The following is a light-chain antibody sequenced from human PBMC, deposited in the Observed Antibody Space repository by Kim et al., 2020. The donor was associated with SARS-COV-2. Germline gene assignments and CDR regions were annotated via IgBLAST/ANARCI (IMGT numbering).Light chain of an antibody. Sequence: PGERAPRYGRASQSVTTSLGWYQQKHVQAPSLLIYGAPSRATGIPARCSGSGSGTDCTLYSSSLGPEDFAVYYSQQRSSWPVTFGQGTRLEIK. CDR1: QSVTTS. CDR3: QQRSSWPVT. V-gene: IGKV3-11*01. CDR2: GAP. J-gene: IGKJ5*01.